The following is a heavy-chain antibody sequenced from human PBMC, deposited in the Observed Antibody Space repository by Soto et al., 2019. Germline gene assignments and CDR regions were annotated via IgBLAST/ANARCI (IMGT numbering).Heavy chain of an antibody. CDR2: ISGSGGST. J-gene: IGHJ4*02. CDR1: GFTFSSYA. D-gene: IGHD3-10*01. V-gene: IGHV3-23*01. CDR3: AKFGTRYDGSWSYLDY. Sequence: EVQLLESGGGLVQPGGSLRLSCAASGFTFSSYAMSWVRQAPGKGLEWVSAISGSGGSTYYADSVKGRFTISRDNSKNTLYLQMNSLRAEDTAVYYCAKFGTRYDGSWSYLDYWGQGTLVTVSS.